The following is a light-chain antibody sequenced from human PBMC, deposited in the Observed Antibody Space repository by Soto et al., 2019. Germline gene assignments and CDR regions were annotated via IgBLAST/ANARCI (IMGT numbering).Light chain of an antibody. J-gene: IGLJ1*01. V-gene: IGLV2-14*03. CDR1: SSDVGGYNF. Sequence: QPVLTQPASVSGSPGQSITISCTGTSSDVGGYNFVSWYQHHPGKVPKLIIFDVNNRPSGISNRFSGSKSDNTASLTISGLQAEDEADYYCTSYTTSGTYILGTGTKLTVL. CDR3: TSYTTSGTYI. CDR2: DVN.